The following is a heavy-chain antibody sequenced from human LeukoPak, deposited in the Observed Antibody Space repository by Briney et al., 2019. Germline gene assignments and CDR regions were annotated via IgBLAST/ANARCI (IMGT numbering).Heavy chain of an antibody. CDR3: AREGYYGSGSPPSLYFDY. D-gene: IGHD3-10*01. CDR2: TSSDLNVK. V-gene: IGHV3-30-3*01. J-gene: IGHJ4*02. CDR1: GFTFRNYV. Sequence: GGSLRLSCAASGFTFRNYVIHWVRQAPGKRLEWVAVTSSDLNVKLYADSVKGRFTISRDNSRSTLYLQMNSLRPEDTAIYYCAREGYYGSGSPPSLYFDYWGQGTLVTVSS.